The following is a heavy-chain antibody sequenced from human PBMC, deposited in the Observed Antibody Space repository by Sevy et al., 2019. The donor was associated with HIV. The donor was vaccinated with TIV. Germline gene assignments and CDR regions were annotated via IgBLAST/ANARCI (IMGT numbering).Heavy chain of an antibody. CDR3: VKHFYGDYVSWFDP. D-gene: IGHD4-17*01. CDR1: GFTFSSYA. J-gene: IGHJ5*02. Sequence: GGSLRLSCSASGFTFSSYAMHWVRQAPGKGLEYVSAISSNGGSTYYADSVKGRFTISRDNSKNTLYLQMSSLRAEDTAVYYCVKHFYGDYVSWFDPWGQGTLVSVSS. V-gene: IGHV3-64D*06. CDR2: ISSNGGST.